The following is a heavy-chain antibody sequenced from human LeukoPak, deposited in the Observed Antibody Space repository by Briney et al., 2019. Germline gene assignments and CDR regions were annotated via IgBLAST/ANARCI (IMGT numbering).Heavy chain of an antibody. D-gene: IGHD3-16*01. CDR1: GGSISSYY. J-gene: IGHJ4*02. CDR3: ARDRRYYFDY. Sequence: SETLSLTCTVSGGSISSYYWSWVRQPPGKGLEWIGYIYYSGSTNYNPSLKSRVTISVDTSKNQFSLKLSSVTAADTAVYYCARDRRYYFDYWGQGTLVTVSS. V-gene: IGHV4-59*01. CDR2: IYYSGST.